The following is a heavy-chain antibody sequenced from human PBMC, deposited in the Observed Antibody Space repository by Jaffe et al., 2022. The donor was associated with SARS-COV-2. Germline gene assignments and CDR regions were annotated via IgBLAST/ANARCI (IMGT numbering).Heavy chain of an antibody. D-gene: IGHD2-2*01. CDR3: AKDLKYSTSFMDV. CDR2: IWYDGSNK. J-gene: IGHJ6*02. CDR1: GFTLSPYA. Sequence: QVQLVESGGGVVQPGRSLRLSCAASGFTLSPYAMHWVRQAPGKGLEWVAVIWYDGSNKNYADSVKGRFSISRDNSKNTVNLQMSSLRDEDTAVYYCAKDLKYSTSFMDVWGQGTAVTVSS. V-gene: IGHV3-33*06.